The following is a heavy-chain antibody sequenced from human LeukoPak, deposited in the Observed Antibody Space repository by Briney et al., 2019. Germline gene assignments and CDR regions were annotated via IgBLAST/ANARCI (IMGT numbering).Heavy chain of an antibody. J-gene: IGHJ4*02. V-gene: IGHV4-31*03. Sequence: SETLSLTCTVSGDSISSGGHYWSWIRQHPGKGLEWIGYIYYTATTYYNPSLKSRVTISLDTSKKRFSLKLRSVTAADTAVYYCARTVSGYHLDYWGQGTLVTVSS. CDR2: IYYTATT. CDR1: GDSISSGGHY. D-gene: IGHD3-9*01. CDR3: ARTVSGYHLDY.